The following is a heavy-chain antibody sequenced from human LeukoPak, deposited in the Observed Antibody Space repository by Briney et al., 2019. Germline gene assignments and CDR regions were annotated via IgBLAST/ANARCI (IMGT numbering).Heavy chain of an antibody. CDR2: ISYDGSNK. J-gene: IGHJ4*02. CDR1: GFTFSSYA. V-gene: IGHV3-30*04. Sequence: QPGGSLRLSCAASGFTFSSYAMHWVSQAPGKGLEWVAVISYDGSNKYYADSVKGRFTISRDNSKNTLYLQMNSLRAEDTAVYYCARVITMTAGGFDYWGQGTLVTVSS. D-gene: IGHD3-22*01. CDR3: ARVITMTAGGFDY.